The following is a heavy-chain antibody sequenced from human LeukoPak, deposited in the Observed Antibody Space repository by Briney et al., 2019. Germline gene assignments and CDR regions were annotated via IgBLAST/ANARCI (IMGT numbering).Heavy chain of an antibody. V-gene: IGHV3-33*01. CDR3: ARGFLDFDF. J-gene: IGHJ4*01. CDR1: GFTFSRFN. Sequence: PGGSLRLSCVASGFTFSRFNMHWVRQAPGKGLEWLALILYDGTDTYYADSVEGRFTLSRDDSKNTVYPQMNSLRVEDTAFYYCARGFLDFDFWGHGTLVTVSS. CDR2: ILYDGTDT. D-gene: IGHD3-3*01.